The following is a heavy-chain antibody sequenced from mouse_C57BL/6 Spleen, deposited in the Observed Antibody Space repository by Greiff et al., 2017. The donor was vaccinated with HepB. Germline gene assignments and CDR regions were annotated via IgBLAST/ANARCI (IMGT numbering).Heavy chain of an antibody. J-gene: IGHJ1*03. Sequence: DVKLVESGGGLVKPGGSLKLSCAASGFTFSSYTMSWVRQTPEKRLEWVATISGGGGNTYYPDSVKGRFTISRDNAKNTLYLQMSSLRSEDTALYYCARRNYDEGYWYFDVWGTGTTVTVSS. V-gene: IGHV5-9*01. CDR1: GFTFSSYT. CDR3: ARRNYDEGYWYFDV. CDR2: ISGGGGNT. D-gene: IGHD2-4*01.